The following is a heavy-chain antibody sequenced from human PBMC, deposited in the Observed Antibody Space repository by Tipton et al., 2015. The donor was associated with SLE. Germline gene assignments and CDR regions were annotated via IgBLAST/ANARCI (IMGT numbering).Heavy chain of an antibody. V-gene: IGHV1-18*01. CDR2: ISAYNGNT. Sequence: QLVQSGAELKKPGASVKVSCKASGYTFPNYVLNWVRQAPGQGLEWMGWISAYNGNTKLQQKFQGRVLMTTDTSTNTAFMELRGLRYDDTALYYCVRDAVGWFDTWGQGTPVTVSP. CDR3: VRDAVGWFDT. CDR1: GYTFPNYV. J-gene: IGHJ5*02. D-gene: IGHD2-15*01.